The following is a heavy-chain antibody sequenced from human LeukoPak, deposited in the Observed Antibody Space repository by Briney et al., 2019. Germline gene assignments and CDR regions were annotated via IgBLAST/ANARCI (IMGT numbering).Heavy chain of an antibody. CDR1: GFTFSHHG. D-gene: IGHD3-10*02. CDR2: ISSSGSTI. Sequence: GGSLRLSCAASGFTFSHHGMNWVRQAPGKGLEWVSYISSSGSTIYYADSVKGRFTISRDNAKNSLYLQMNSLRAEDTAVYYCAELGITMIGGVWGKGTTVTISP. V-gene: IGHV3-48*04. J-gene: IGHJ6*04. CDR3: AELGITMIGGV.